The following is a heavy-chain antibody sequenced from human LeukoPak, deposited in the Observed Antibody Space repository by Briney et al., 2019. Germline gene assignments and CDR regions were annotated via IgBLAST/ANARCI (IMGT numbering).Heavy chain of an antibody. CDR3: ARDGDFWSAQGAFDI. J-gene: IGHJ3*02. D-gene: IGHD3-3*01. Sequence: GGSLRLSCAASGFPFSSYWMSWVRLAPGKGLEWVANIKQDGSAKFYVESVKGRFTISRDNAKKSLYLQMNSLRAEDTAVYYCARDGDFWSAQGAFDIWGQGTMVTVSS. CDR2: IKQDGSAK. CDR1: GFPFSSYW. V-gene: IGHV3-7*01.